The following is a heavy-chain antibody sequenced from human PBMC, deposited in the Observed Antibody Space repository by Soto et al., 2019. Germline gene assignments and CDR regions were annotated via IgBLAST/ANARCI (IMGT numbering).Heavy chain of an antibody. V-gene: IGHV3-23*01. Sequence: EVQLLESGGGLVQPGGSLRLSCAASGFTFSSYAMSWVRQAPGKGLEWVSAISGSGGSTYYADSVKGRFTISRDNSKNTLYLQVNGLRAEDTAVYYCGKEGDVDIVARGGCFDSWGQGTLVTVSS. CDR3: GKEGDVDIVARGGCFDS. D-gene: IGHD5-12*01. J-gene: IGHJ4*02. CDR1: GFTFSSYA. CDR2: ISGSGGST.